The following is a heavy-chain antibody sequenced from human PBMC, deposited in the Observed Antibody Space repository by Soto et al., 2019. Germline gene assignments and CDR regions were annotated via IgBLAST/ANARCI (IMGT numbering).Heavy chain of an antibody. Sequence: PGGALRLSRATPWFTFCSVLGRWGPPGPREGVGGGANIKQDGSEKYYVDSVKGRFTISRDNAKNSLYLQMNSLRAEDTAVYYCAREPNYDILTGYYRIVGFLDYWGQGTLVTVSS. J-gene: IGHJ4*02. CDR3: AREPNYDILTGYYRIVGFLDY. V-gene: IGHV3-7*01. CDR1: WFTFCSVL. CDR2: IKQDGSEK. D-gene: IGHD3-9*01.